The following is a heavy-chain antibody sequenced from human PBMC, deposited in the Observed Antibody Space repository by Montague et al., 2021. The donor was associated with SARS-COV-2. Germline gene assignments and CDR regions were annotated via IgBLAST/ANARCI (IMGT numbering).Heavy chain of an antibody. CDR1: GDSISSYY. J-gene: IGHJ4*02. CDR2: IYYSGST. D-gene: IGHD3-10*01. CDR3: ARGKRGYYYGLGVSSHFDY. Sequence: SETLSLTCTVSGDSISSYYWTRIRQPPGKGLEWIGYIYYSGSTNYNPSLKSRVTISVDTSKNQFSLKLSSVTAADTAVYYCARGKRGYYYGLGVSSHFDYWGQGTLVTASS. V-gene: IGHV4-59*01.